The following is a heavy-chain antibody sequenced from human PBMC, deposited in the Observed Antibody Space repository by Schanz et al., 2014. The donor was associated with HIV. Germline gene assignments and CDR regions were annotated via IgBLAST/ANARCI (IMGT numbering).Heavy chain of an antibody. CDR2: ISNDGSNE. Sequence: QVQVVESGGGVVQPGRSLRLSCAASEFIFSSYGIHWVRQAPGKGLEWVAVISNDGSNEYYADSVKGRFTLSRDNSENTVYLQMNSLRAEDTAVYYCAKDRTYGYRFDYWGQGTLVTVSS. D-gene: IGHD5-18*01. CDR1: EFIFSSYG. V-gene: IGHV3-30*18. CDR3: AKDRTYGYRFDY. J-gene: IGHJ4*02.